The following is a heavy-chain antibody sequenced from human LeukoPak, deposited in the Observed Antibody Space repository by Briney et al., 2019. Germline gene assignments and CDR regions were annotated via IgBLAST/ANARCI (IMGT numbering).Heavy chain of an antibody. CDR2: ISYDGSNK. D-gene: IGHD4-17*01. Sequence: GRSLRLSCAASGFTFSSYAMHWVRQAPGKGQEWVAVISYDGSNKYYADSVKGRLTISRDNSKNTLYLQMNSLRAEDTAVYYCAREGTAQGDYVLYYYYYYMDVWGKGTTVTVSS. CDR3: AREGTAQGDYVLYYYYYYMDV. J-gene: IGHJ6*03. CDR1: GFTFSSYA. V-gene: IGHV3-30*04.